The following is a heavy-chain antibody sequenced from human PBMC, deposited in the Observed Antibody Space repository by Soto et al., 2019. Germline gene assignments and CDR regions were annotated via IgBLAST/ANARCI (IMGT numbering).Heavy chain of an antibody. CDR1: GFSFASFA. J-gene: IGHJ4*02. V-gene: IGHV3-23*01. D-gene: IGHD2-2*01. Sequence: GGSLRLSCTTSGFSFASFAMTWVRQAPGKGLEWVATISGSDGKTYYSDSVKGRFSISRDTSRNTLYLQMNSLRADDTAIYSCAKWSTLDSWGEGTRVTVSS. CDR3: AKWSTLDS. CDR2: ISGSDGKT.